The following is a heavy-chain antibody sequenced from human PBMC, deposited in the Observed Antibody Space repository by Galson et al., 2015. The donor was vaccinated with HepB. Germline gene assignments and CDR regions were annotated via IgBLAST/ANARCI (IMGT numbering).Heavy chain of an antibody. D-gene: IGHD2-15*01. Sequence: SVKVSCKASGYTFTSYAMNWVRQAPGQGLEWMGWINTNTGNPTYAQGFTGRFVFSLDTSVSAAYLQISSLKAEDTAVYYCAREGCSGGSCFVAYYYYGMDVWGQGTTVTVSS. CDR2: INTNTGNP. CDR1: GYTFTSYA. V-gene: IGHV7-4-1*02. CDR3: AREGCSGGSCFVAYYYYGMDV. J-gene: IGHJ6*02.